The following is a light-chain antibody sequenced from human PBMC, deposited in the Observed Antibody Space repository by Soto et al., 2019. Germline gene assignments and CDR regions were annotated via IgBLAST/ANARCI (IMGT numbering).Light chain of an antibody. Sequence: DIQMTQSPSSLSASVGDRVTITCRASQSISSYLNWYQQKPGKAPKLLIYAASSSQSGVPSRFSGSGSGTDFTLTISSLQPEDFATYYCQQSYSTLTFGGGTKVEMK. V-gene: IGKV1-39*01. CDR3: QQSYSTLT. CDR1: QSISSY. CDR2: AAS. J-gene: IGKJ4*01.